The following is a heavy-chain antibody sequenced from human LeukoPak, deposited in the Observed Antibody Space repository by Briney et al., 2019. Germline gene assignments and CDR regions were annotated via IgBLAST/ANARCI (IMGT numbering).Heavy chain of an antibody. D-gene: IGHD2-2*01. CDR3: YPQPVANIVVVPVATE. CDR1: GFTFNTYA. J-gene: IGHJ4*02. CDR2: ITGSGGST. Sequence: SGGSLRLSCAASGFTFNTYALSWVRQAPGKGLEWVSAITGSGGSTYYADSVKGRFTISRDNSKNTLYLQMTSLRAEDTAVYYCYPQPVANIVVVPVATEGGQGTLVTVSS. V-gene: IGHV3-23*01.